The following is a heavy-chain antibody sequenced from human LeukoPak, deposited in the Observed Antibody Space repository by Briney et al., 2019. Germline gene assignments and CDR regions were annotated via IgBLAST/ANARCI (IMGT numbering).Heavy chain of an antibody. CDR1: GYTFTSYY. CDR2: INPSGGST. V-gene: IGHV1-46*01. Sequence: GASVKVSCKASGYTFTSYYMHWVRQAPGQGLEWMGIINPSGGSTSYAQKFQGRVTMTRDTSTSTVYMELSSLRSEDTAVYYCARVQGELYYDFWSGSQEDWFDPWGQGTLVTVSS. CDR3: ARVQGELYYDFWSGSQEDWFDP. J-gene: IGHJ5*02. D-gene: IGHD3-3*01.